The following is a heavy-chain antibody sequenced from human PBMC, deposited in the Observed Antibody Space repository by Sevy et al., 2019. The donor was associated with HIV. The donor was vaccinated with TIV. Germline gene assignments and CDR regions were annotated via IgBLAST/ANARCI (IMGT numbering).Heavy chain of an antibody. CDR2: IHSDDTT. CDR3: ARGKSGYGYALNY. D-gene: IGHD5-18*01. Sequence: GGSLRLSCAASGFTVNSNYMTWVRQAPGKGLEGVSVIHSDDTTYHADSVKDRFTSSSDNFKNTLYLHMSSLRAEDTAVYYCARGKSGYGYALNYWGQGTLVTVSS. V-gene: IGHV3-66*01. J-gene: IGHJ4*02. CDR1: GFTVNSNY.